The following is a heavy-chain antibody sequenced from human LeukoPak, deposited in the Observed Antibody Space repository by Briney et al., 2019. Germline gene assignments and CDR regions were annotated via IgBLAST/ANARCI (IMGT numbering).Heavy chain of an antibody. D-gene: IGHD6-13*01. Sequence: GGSLRLSCAASGFTFGSYEMNWVRQAPGKGLEWVSAISGSGGSTYYADSVKGRFTISRDNSKNTLYLQMNSLRAEDTAVYYCAKQRGSSWYFDYYYMDVWGKGTTVTISS. CDR2: ISGSGGST. J-gene: IGHJ6*03. CDR1: GFTFGSYE. CDR3: AKQRGSSWYFDYYYMDV. V-gene: IGHV3-23*01.